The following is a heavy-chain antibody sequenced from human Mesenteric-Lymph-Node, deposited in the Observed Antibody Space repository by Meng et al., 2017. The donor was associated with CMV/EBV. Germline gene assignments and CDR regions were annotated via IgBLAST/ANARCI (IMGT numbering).Heavy chain of an antibody. J-gene: IGHJ4*02. CDR3: ARAPGYFGSGSYYNY. V-gene: IGHV4-31*02. Sequence: SGGSISGAGYYCSWIRQHPGKGLEWIGYIYYSGTASYNPSLKSRVTMSVDTSKNQFSLKLTSVTAADTALYYCARAPGYFGSGSYYNYWGQGTLVTVSS. CDR2: IYYSGTA. CDR1: GGSISGAGYY. D-gene: IGHD3-10*01.